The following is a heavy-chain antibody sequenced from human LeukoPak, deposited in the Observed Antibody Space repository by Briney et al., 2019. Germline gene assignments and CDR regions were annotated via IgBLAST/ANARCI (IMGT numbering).Heavy chain of an antibody. Sequence: ASVKVSCKASGYTFTGYYMHWVRQAPGQGREWMGRINPNSGGTNYAQKFQGRVTMTRDTSISTAYMELSRLRSDDTAVYYCARGFTGAARPPYYYYYYMDVWGKGTTVTVSS. D-gene: IGHD6-6*01. CDR2: INPNSGGT. CDR1: GYTFTGYY. V-gene: IGHV1-2*06. CDR3: ARGFTGAARPPYYYYYYMDV. J-gene: IGHJ6*03.